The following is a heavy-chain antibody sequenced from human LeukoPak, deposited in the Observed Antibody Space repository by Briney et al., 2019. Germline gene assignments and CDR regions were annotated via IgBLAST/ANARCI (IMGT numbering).Heavy chain of an antibody. J-gene: IGHJ2*01. CDR2: ISGYAGNT. CDR3: AREGRGWYFDL. Sequence: ASVKVSCKASGYTFISYGISWVRQAPGQGLEWMGWISGYAGNTNYAEKFQGRVTMTTDTSTSTAYMDLRSLRSDDTAVYYCAREGRGWYFDLWGRGTLVTVSS. V-gene: IGHV1-18*01. D-gene: IGHD3-10*01. CDR1: GYTFISYG.